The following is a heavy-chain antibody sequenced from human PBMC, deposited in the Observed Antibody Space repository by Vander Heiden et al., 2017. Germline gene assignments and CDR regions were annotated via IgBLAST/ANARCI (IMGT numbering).Heavy chain of an antibody. CDR2: ISNSGGST. CDR1: GFAFSSYA. Sequence: EVQVLESGGGLVQPGGSLRLPCAASGFAFSSYAMSWVRQAPGKGLEWVSSISNSGGSTYYANSVRGRFTISRDNYRNTVYLQMKSLRAEDAAIYFCAKNSGSGGSTGEHFESWGQGTLVTVSA. J-gene: IGHJ4*02. V-gene: IGHV3-23*01. CDR3: AKNSGSGGSTGEHFES. D-gene: IGHD3-10*01.